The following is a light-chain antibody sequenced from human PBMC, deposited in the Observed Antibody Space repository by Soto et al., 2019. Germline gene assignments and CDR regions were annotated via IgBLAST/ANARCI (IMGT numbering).Light chain of an antibody. V-gene: IGLV2-23*02. CDR2: EVT. CDR1: SSDVGSYNL. CDR3: CSYAGSGTSVV. J-gene: IGLJ2*01. Sequence: QSALTQPASVSGSPGQSITISCTGTSSDVGSYNLVSWYQQHPGKVPKLMISEVTKRPSGVSNRFSGSKSGNTASLTISGLQAEDEADYYCCSYAGSGTSVVFGGGTKVTVL.